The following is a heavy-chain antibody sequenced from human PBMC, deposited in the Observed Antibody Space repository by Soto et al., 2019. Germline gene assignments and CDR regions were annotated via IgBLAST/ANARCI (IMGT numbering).Heavy chain of an antibody. J-gene: IGHJ3*02. CDR3: ARGRSSSFGLDAFDI. CDR2: ITPISGTA. D-gene: IGHD6-6*01. Sequence: QVQLVQSGAEVKKPGSSVKVSCKASGGTFSSYAISWVRQAPGQGLEWMGGITPISGTANYPQKFQGRVTITADESTSTAYMELSSLRSEDTAVYYCARGRSSSFGLDAFDIWGQGTMVTVSS. V-gene: IGHV1-69*01. CDR1: GGTFSSYA.